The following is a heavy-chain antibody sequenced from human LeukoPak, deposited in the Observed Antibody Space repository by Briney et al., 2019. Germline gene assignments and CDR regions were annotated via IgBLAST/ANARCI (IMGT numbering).Heavy chain of an antibody. Sequence: SETLSLTCAVYGGSFSGYYWSWIRQPPGKGLEWIGEINHSGSTNYNPSLKSRVTISVDTSKNQFSLKLSSVTAADTAVYYCARGVVAAAGRTFDLWGQGTLVTVSS. D-gene: IGHD6-13*01. V-gene: IGHV4-34*01. CDR1: GGSFSGYY. J-gene: IGHJ4*02. CDR3: ARGVVAAAGRTFDL. CDR2: INHSGST.